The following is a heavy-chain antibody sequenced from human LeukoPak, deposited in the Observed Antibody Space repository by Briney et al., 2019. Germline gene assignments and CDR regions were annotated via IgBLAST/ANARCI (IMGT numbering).Heavy chain of an antibody. V-gene: IGHV4-4*07. J-gene: IGHJ4*02. CDR3: ARRTDSGSYNYFDY. CDR1: GGSNSPYS. Sequence: PSETLSLTCTVSGGSNSPYSWNWIRQSAGKGLEWIGRVYTSGSTNYNPSLKSRVTLSIDTSKNQFSLMLNSVTAADTAVYYCARRTDSGSYNYFDYWGQGTLVTVSS. CDR2: VYTSGST. D-gene: IGHD1-26*01.